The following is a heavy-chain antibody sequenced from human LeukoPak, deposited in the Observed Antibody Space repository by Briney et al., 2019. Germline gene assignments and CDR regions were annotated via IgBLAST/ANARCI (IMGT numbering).Heavy chain of an antibody. J-gene: IGHJ4*02. V-gene: IGHV4-59*01. CDR3: ARVVSHQDSAWIPYFDY. D-gene: IGHD5-12*01. Sequence: SETLSLTRTVSGGSISSYYWSWIRQPPGKGLEWIGYIYYSGSANYNPSLKSRVTISVDTSKNQFSLKLSSVTAADTAVYYCARVVSHQDSAWIPYFDYWGQGTLVTVSS. CDR1: GGSISSYY. CDR2: IYYSGSA.